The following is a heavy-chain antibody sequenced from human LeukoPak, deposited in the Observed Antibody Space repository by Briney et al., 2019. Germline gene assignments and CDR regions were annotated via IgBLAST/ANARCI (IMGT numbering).Heavy chain of an antibody. J-gene: IGHJ4*02. D-gene: IGHD3-10*01. V-gene: IGHV3-23*01. CDR3: AKASGSPYYFDY. CDR2: ISANGGAT. Sequence: AGGSLRLSCAASGLTFSNFAMSWVRQAPGKGLECVSLISANGGATYYADSVKGRFTISRDNSKSTLYLQMNSLRADDTAVYYCAKASGSPYYFDYWGQGTLVTVSS. CDR1: GLTFSNFA.